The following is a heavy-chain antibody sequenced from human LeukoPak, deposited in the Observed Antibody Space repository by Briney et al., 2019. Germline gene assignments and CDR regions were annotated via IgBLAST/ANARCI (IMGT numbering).Heavy chain of an antibody. J-gene: IGHJ4*02. D-gene: IGHD6-19*01. CDR3: ARQNSGWSDFDY. CDR2: VFYTGST. V-gene: IGHV4-59*08. CDR1: GGSISSYY. Sequence: SETLSLTCTVSGGSISSYYWNWIRQPPGKGLEWIGYVFYTGSTNYNPPLKSRVTISVDTSKNQFSLNLNSLTAADTAVYYCARQNSGWSDFDYWGQGTLVTVSS.